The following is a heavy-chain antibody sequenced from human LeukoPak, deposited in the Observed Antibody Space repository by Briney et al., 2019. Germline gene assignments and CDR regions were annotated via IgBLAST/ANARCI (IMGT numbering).Heavy chain of an antibody. CDR1: GFTFSNYA. D-gene: IGHD3-10*01. CDR2: ISYDGNNE. J-gene: IGHJ4*02. CDR3: ATPGSGTFYNVPNFDY. V-gene: IGHV3-30-3*01. Sequence: GRSLRLSCAASGFTFSNYAMHWVRQAPDKGLEWMGVISYDGNNEYYADSVKGRFTISRDNSKNMLYLQMNSLRTEDTAVYYCATPGSGTFYNVPNFDYWGQGALVSVSS.